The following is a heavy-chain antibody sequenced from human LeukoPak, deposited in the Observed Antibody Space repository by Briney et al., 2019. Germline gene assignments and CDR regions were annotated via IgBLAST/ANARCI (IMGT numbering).Heavy chain of an antibody. Sequence: GGSLRLSCAASGFIVSTNYMSWVRQAPGKGLEWVSVIYSDGAIHYADSVKGRFTISRDNSKNTLYLQMISLRAEDTAMYYCAREHSSGNADPFDYWGQGTLVIVSS. CDR1: GFIVSTNY. J-gene: IGHJ4*02. V-gene: IGHV3-53*01. CDR3: AREHSSGNADPFDY. CDR2: IYSDGAI. D-gene: IGHD6-19*01.